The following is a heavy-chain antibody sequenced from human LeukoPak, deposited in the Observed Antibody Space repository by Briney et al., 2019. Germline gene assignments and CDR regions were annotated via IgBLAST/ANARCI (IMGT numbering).Heavy chain of an antibody. J-gene: IGHJ4*02. CDR1: GFTFSSYS. D-gene: IGHD3-9*01. CDR2: ISSSSSYI. Sequence: GGSLRLSCAASGFTFSSYSMNWVRQAPGKGLEWVSSISSSSSYIYYADSVEGRFTISRDNAKNSLYLQMNSLRAEDTAVYYCARLNDILTGYYNFDYWGQGTLVTVSS. V-gene: IGHV3-21*01. CDR3: ARLNDILTGYYNFDY.